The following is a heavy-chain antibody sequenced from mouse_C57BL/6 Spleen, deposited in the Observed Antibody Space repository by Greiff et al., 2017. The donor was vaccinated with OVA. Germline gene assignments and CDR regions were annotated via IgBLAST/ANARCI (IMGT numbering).Heavy chain of an antibody. CDR3: ARTVTTRYWYVDV. CDR1: GFTFSDYG. J-gene: IGHJ1*03. D-gene: IGHD2-2*01. V-gene: IGHV5-17*01. CDR2: ISSGSSTI. Sequence: EVKLVESGGGLVKPGGSLKLSCAASGFTFSDYGMHWVRQAPEKGLEWVAYISSGSSTIYYADTVKGRFTISRDNAKNTLFLQMTSLRSEDTAMYYCARTVTTRYWYVDVWGTGTTVTVSS.